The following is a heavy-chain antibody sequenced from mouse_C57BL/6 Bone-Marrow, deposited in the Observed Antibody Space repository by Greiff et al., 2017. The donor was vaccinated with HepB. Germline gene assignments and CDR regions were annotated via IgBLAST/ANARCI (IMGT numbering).Heavy chain of an antibody. CDR2: INPNNGGT. CDR1: GYTFTDYN. D-gene: IGHD2-4*01. V-gene: IGHV1-18*01. CDR3: ARRGLRRVFAY. Sequence: EVQLQQSGPELVKPGASVKIPCKASGYTFTDYNMDWVKQSHGKSLEWIGDINPNNGGTIYNQKFKGKATLTVDKSSSTAYMEHRSRTSEDTAGYYYARRGLRRVFAYWGQGTLVTVSA. J-gene: IGHJ3*01.